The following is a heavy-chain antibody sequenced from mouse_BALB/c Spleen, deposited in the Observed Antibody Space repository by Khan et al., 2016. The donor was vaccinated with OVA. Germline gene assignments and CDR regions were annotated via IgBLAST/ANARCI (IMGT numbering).Heavy chain of an antibody. CDR3: ARWFDGYSSLYAMDY. Sequence: QVQLKQSGPGLVAPSQSLSITCTVSGFSLTNYGVHWVRQPPGKGLEWLVVIWSAGSTNYNSVLKSRLSISKDNSKSQVFLKMNSLQTDDTAIYYCARWFDGYSSLYAMDYWGQGTSVTVSA. CDR1: GFSLTNYG. J-gene: IGHJ4*01. CDR2: IWSAGST. D-gene: IGHD2-3*01. V-gene: IGHV2-6*02.